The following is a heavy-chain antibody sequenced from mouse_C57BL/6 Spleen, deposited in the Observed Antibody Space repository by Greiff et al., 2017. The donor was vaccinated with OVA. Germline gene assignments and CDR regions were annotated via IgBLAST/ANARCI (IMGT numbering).Heavy chain of an antibody. CDR2: IWRGGST. J-gene: IGHJ4*01. D-gene: IGHD2-2*01. Sequence: QVQLQQSGPGLVQPSQSLSITCTVSGFSLTSYGVHWVRQSPGKGLEWLGVIWRGGSTDYNAAFMSRLSITKDNSKSQMFFQMNSLQADDTAIYDCAKEEGYDAYYAMDYWGQGTSVTVSS. CDR1: GFSLTSYG. V-gene: IGHV2-5*01. CDR3: AKEEGYDAYYAMDY.